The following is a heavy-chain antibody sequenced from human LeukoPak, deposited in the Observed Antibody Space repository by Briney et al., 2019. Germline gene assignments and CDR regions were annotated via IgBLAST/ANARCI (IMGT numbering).Heavy chain of an antibody. D-gene: IGHD1-26*01. Sequence: SETLSLTCSVSGGSINNYYWTWIRQPPGKGLEWIGYMYTSGSSNYHPSLKSRVTMSIDTSKNQFSLILSSVTASDTATYYCARRAGCYLGYWYFDLWGRGTLVTVSS. V-gene: IGHV4-4*09. CDR2: MYTSGSS. CDR3: ARRAGCYLGYWYFDL. CDR1: GGSINNYY. J-gene: IGHJ2*01.